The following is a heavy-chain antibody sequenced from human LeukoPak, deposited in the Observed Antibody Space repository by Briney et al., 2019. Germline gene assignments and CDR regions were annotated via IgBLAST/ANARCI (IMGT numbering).Heavy chain of an antibody. J-gene: IGHJ4*02. CDR3: AGTPWFGELTLDY. V-gene: IGHV1-58*02. CDR1: GFTFTSST. CDR2: IVVGSGNT. D-gene: IGHD3-10*01. Sequence: SVKVSCTASGFTFTSSTIQWVRQARGQRLEWIGWIVVGSGNTNYAQKFQERVIITRHMSTTTVYMELSSLRSEDTAVYYCAGTPWFGELTLDYWGQGTLVTVSS.